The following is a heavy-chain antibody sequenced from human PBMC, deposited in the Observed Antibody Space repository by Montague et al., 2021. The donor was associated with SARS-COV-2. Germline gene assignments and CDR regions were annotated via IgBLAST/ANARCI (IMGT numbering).Heavy chain of an antibody. CDR2: NYLNGNA. CDR3: ARGRVTRAGFDY. V-gene: IGHV4-38-2*02. Sequence: SETLSLTCSVSGYFIGTGYYWGWIRQSPGKGLEWIGGNYLNGNAYYNPSLNSRVTISLDTSNNQFSLRLTSVTTADTAVYYCARGRVTRAGFDYWGQGIRVIVSS. J-gene: IGHJ4*02. CDR1: GYFIGTGYY. D-gene: IGHD2-21*02.